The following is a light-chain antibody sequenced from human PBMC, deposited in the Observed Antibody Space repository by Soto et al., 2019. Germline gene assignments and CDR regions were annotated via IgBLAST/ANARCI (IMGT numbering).Light chain of an antibody. Sequence: QSALTQPPSASGSPGQSVAISCTGTSSDVGGYNYVSWYQQHPGKAPKLMIYEVNKRPSGVPDRFSGSKSGNTASLTISGLQAEDEADYYCCSHAGSSVVFGTGTKLTVL. J-gene: IGLJ1*01. CDR3: CSHAGSSVV. CDR1: SSDVGGYNY. V-gene: IGLV2-8*01. CDR2: EVN.